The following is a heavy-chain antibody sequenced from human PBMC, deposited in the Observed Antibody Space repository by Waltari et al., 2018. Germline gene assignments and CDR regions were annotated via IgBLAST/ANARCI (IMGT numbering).Heavy chain of an antibody. CDR2: IYTSGST. Sequence: QVQLQESGPGLVKPSQTLSLTCTVSGGSISSGSYYWSWIRQPAGKGLEWIGRIYTSGSTNYNPSLKSRVTISVDTSKNQFSLKLSSVTAADTAVYYCARDRRVLRFLEWTLSAFDIWGQGTMVTVSS. D-gene: IGHD3-3*01. CDR3: ARDRRVLRFLEWTLSAFDI. CDR1: GGSISSGSYY. V-gene: IGHV4-61*02. J-gene: IGHJ3*02.